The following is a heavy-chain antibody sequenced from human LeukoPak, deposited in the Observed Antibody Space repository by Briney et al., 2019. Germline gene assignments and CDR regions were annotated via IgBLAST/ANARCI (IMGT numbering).Heavy chain of an antibody. Sequence: PGGSLRLSCAASGFTFSSYAMHWVRQAPGKGLEWVAVISYDGSNKYYADSVKGRFTISRDNAKNTLYLQMNSLRAEDTAVYYCASHFSVPWGQGTLVTVSS. CDR1: GFTFSSYA. CDR3: ASHFSVP. J-gene: IGHJ5*02. D-gene: IGHD2/OR15-2a*01. V-gene: IGHV3-30*04. CDR2: ISYDGSNK.